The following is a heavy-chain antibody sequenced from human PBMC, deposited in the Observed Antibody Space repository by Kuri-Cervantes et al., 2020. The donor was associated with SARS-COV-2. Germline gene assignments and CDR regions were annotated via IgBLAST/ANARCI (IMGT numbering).Heavy chain of an antibody. CDR1: GGSISTYY. V-gene: IGHV4-59*01. D-gene: IGHD5-24*01. J-gene: IGHJ6*02. CDR2: IYYSGIT. CDR3: ARMATNYYYGMDV. Sequence: GSLRLSCTVSGGSISTYYWSWIRQPPGKGLEWIAYIYYSGITYYNPSLKSRVTISVDTSKNQFSLKLSSVTAADTALYYCARMATNYYYGMDVWGQGTTVTVSS.